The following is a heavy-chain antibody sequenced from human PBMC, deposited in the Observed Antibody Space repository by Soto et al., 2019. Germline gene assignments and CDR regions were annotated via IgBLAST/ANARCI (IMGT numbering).Heavy chain of an antibody. CDR1: GGTFSSYA. D-gene: IGHD4-17*01. CDR3: ARLPAHGDYYYYGMDV. Sequence: SVKVSCKASGGTFSSYAISCVRQAPGQGLEWMGGIIPIFGTANYAQKFQGRVTITADESTSTAYMELSSVRSEDTAVYYCARLPAHGDYYYYGMDVWGQGTTVTVSS. J-gene: IGHJ6*02. CDR2: IIPIFGTA. V-gene: IGHV1-69*13.